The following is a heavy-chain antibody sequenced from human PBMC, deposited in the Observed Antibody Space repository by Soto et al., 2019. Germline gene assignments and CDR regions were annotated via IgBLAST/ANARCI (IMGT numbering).Heavy chain of an antibody. V-gene: IGHV1-18*01. CDR1: GYTFTSHC. CDR2: ISADNGNT. D-gene: IGHD2-2*01. Sequence: ASVKVSCKASGYTFTSHCISWVRQAPGQGLEWMGWISADNGNTNYAQKLQGRVTMTTDTSTSTAYMALRSLRSDDTAVYYCARGGYCISTSWPTQLISYYCYGLDVWG. J-gene: IGHJ6*02. CDR3: ARGGYCISTSWPTQLISYYCYGLDV.